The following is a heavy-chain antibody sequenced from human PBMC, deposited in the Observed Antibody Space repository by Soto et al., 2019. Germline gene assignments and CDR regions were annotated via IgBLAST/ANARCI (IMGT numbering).Heavy chain of an antibody. D-gene: IGHD6-19*01. CDR1: GFTFSSYA. V-gene: IGHV3-23*01. CDR2: ISGSGGST. J-gene: IGHJ4*02. Sequence: GGSLRLSCAASGFTFSSYAMSWVRQAPGKGLEWVSSISGSGGSTYYADSVRGRFTISRDNSKNTLYLQMNSLRAEDTAVYYCAKQNLKQWLDYYFDYWGQGTLVTVSS. CDR3: AKQNLKQWLDYYFDY.